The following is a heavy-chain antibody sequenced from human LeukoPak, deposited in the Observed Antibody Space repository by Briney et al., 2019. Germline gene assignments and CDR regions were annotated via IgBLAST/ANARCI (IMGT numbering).Heavy chain of an antibody. V-gene: IGHV3-30-3*01. J-gene: IGHJ3*01. CDR1: GFTFRSHA. CDR2: ISYDGGNK. CDR3: ARSAGDPHASDF. Sequence: GGSLRLSCAASGFTFRSHAMHWVRQAPGKGLEGVGVISYDGGNKDYADSVKGRFTISRDNSKNTLYLQMNSLRAEDTAVYYCARSAGDPHASDFWGQGTMVIVSS. D-gene: IGHD4-17*01.